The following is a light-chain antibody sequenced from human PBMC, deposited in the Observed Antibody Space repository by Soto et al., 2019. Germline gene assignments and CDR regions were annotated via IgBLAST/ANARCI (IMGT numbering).Light chain of an antibody. Sequence: QSVLTQPRSVSGSPGQSVTISCTGTSSDVGTYNYVSWYQQHPGKAPKLMIHDVNKRPSGVPDRFSGSKSGNTASLTISGLQAEDEADYYCCSYAGSYTFEVFGGRTKLTVL. J-gene: IGLJ3*02. CDR1: SSDVGTYNY. V-gene: IGLV2-11*01. CDR3: CSYAGSYTFEV. CDR2: DVN.